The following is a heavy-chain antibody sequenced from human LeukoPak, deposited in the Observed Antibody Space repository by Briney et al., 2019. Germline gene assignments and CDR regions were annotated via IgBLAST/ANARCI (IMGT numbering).Heavy chain of an antibody. D-gene: IGHD6-19*01. CDR2: IYYSGST. J-gene: IGHJ5*02. V-gene: IGHV4-59*01. CDR1: GGSISSYY. CDR3: ARDRSSGWSSSYNWFDP. Sequence: SETLSLTCTVSGGSISSYYWSWIRQPPGKGLEWIGYIYYSGSTNYNPSLKSRVTISVDTSKNQFSLKLSSVTAADTAVYYCARDRSSGWSSSYNWFDPWGQGTLVTVSS.